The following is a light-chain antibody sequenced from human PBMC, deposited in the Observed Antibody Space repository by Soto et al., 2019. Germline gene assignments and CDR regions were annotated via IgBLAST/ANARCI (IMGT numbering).Light chain of an antibody. J-gene: IGKJ1*01. CDR1: ESLVDSSGNTY. CDR2: KVS. Sequence: DVVMTQSPLSLPVTLGQPASISCRSSESLVDSSGNTYLNWFHQRPGQSPRRLIYKVSDRDSGVPGRFSGSGSGTNFTLKISRVEAEDVGVYYCMQGKAWPWTFGQGTKVEIK. V-gene: IGKV2-30*01. CDR3: MQGKAWPWT.